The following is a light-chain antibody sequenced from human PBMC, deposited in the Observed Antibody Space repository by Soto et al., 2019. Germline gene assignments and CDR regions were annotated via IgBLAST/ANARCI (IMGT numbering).Light chain of an antibody. CDR3: QQYNSYWT. CDR2: DAS. Sequence: DIQMTQSPSSLSASVGDRVTITCRASQGICSYLVWYQQKPGKVPKLLIYDASSLESGVPSRFSGRGSGTEFTLTISSLQPDDFATYYCQQYNSYWTFGQGTKVDIK. J-gene: IGKJ1*01. V-gene: IGKV1-5*01. CDR1: QGICSY.